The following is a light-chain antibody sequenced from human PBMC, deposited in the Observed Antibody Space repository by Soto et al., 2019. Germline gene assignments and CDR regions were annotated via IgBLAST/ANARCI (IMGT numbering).Light chain of an antibody. CDR2: DNN. CDR1: SSNIGNNY. V-gene: IGLV1-51*01. J-gene: IGLJ1*01. Sequence: QSVLTQPPSVSAAPGQRVTISCSGSSSNIGNNYVSWYQQLPGTAPKLLIYDNNQRPSGIPDRFSGSKSGTSATLGITGLQTGDEADYYCGTWDSSLSAFVFGAGIKLTVL. CDR3: GTWDSSLSAFV.